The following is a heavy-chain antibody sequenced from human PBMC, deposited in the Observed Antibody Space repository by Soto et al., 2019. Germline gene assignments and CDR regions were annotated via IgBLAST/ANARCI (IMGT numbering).Heavy chain of an antibody. CDR2: ISGSGGST. D-gene: IGHD3-10*01. CDR3: AKGVTMVRGVKVYYYYMDV. V-gene: IGHV3-23*01. Sequence: GGSLRLSCAASGFTFSSYAMSWVRQAPGKGLEWVSAISGSGGSTYYADSVKGRFTISRDNSKNTLYLQMNSLRAEDTAVYYCAKGVTMVRGVKVYYYYMDVWGKGTTVTVSS. CDR1: GFTFSSYA. J-gene: IGHJ6*03.